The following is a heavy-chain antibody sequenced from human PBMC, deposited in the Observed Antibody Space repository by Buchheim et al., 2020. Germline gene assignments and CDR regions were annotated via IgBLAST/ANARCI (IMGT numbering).Heavy chain of an antibody. CDR1: GGSISSGRSY. D-gene: IGHD6-13*01. J-gene: IGHJ6*02. CDR2: ISTTGNT. CDR3: AREGSKGQPLVMDV. Sequence: QVQLQESGPGLVKPSQTLSLTCTVSGGSISSGRSYWSWIRQPAGKGLEWIGRISTTGNTNYNPSLKSPVTISVDTSKNQFSLKLSSVTAADTAVYYCAREGSKGQPLVMDVGGQGTT. V-gene: IGHV4-61*02.